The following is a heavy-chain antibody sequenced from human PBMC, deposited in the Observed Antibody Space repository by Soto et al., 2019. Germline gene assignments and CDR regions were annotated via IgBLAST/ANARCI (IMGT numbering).Heavy chain of an antibody. J-gene: IGHJ6*02. CDR3: ATRVSGSFYGMDV. Sequence: SETLSLTCTVSGGSISTYYWSWIRQPPGKGLEWIGYIYYSGSTNYNPSLKSRVTMSVDTSKNQFSLKLSSVTAADTAVYYCATRVSGSFYGMDVWSQGTTVTVS. D-gene: IGHD1-26*01. V-gene: IGHV4-59*01. CDR2: IYYSGST. CDR1: GGSISTYY.